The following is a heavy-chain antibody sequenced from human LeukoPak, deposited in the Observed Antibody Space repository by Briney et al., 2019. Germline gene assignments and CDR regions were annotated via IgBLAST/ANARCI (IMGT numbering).Heavy chain of an antibody. Sequence: SETLSLTCTVSGGSISSYYWSWIRQPPGKGLEWIGYIHYSGSTNYNPSLKSRVTISVDTSKNQFSLKLSSVTAADTAVYYCARGGCSGGSCNDAFDIWGQGTMVTVSS. D-gene: IGHD2-15*01. CDR2: IHYSGST. CDR1: GGSISSYY. CDR3: ARGGCSGGSCNDAFDI. J-gene: IGHJ3*02. V-gene: IGHV4-59*01.